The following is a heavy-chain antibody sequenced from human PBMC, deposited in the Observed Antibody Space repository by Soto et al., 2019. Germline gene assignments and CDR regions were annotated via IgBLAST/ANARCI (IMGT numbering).Heavy chain of an antibody. CDR3: ARVTTVEPYYYYLDV. J-gene: IGHJ6*03. CDR1: GDSINNENYY. D-gene: IGHD4-17*01. CDR2: IYYSGST. Sequence: SETLSLTCSVSGDSINNENYYWDWIRQPPGKGREGIGNIYYSGSTYYNPSLKSRFTISVDTSKNQFSLKLSSVTAADTAVYYCARVTTVEPYYYYLDVWGKGTTVTVSS. V-gene: IGHV4-39*01.